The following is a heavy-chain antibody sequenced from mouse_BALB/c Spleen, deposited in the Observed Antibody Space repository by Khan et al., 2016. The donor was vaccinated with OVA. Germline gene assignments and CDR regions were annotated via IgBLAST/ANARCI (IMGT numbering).Heavy chain of an antibody. CDR1: GYTFTDYY. CDR2: ISPGSGDT. J-gene: IGHJ3*01. CDR3: ARRNYFGYTFAY. V-gene: IGHV1-77*01. D-gene: IGHD1-2*01. Sequence: QVQLKQSGAELARPGASVKLSCKASGYTFTDYYINWVKQRTGQGLEWIGEISPGSGDTYYNEKFKGKATLTADKSPTTAYMQLRSLTSEASAVDFWARRNYFGYTFAYWGQGTLVTVSA.